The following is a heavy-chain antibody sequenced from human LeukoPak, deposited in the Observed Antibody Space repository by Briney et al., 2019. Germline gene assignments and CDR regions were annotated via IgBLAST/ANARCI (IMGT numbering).Heavy chain of an antibody. CDR3: TRDLMDYDVSTGLHHYYMDV. CDR1: GFTFSSYW. D-gene: IGHD3-9*01. Sequence: GGSLRLSCVASGFTFSSYWMHWVRQDPRKGLVWVSRINGDGRNINYEDSVRGRFTISRDNAKNTLYLQMNTLRVEDTAVYYCTRDLMDYDVSTGLHHYYMDVWGQGTTVTVSS. J-gene: IGHJ6*02. V-gene: IGHV3-74*01. CDR2: INGDGRNI.